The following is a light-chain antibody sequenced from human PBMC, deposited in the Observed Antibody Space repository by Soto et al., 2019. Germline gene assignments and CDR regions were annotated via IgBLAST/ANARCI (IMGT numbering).Light chain of an antibody. Sequence: DIQFTQSPSFLFSSVGDKITITFRASQDISSSLAWYQQKPGKAPKLLIYAASTLQGGVPSRFSGSGSGTEFTLTISSLQPEDFAVYDCQQYGSSPCTFGQGTKV. CDR1: QDISSS. CDR3: QQYGSSPCT. J-gene: IGKJ1*01. CDR2: AAS. V-gene: IGKV1-9*01.